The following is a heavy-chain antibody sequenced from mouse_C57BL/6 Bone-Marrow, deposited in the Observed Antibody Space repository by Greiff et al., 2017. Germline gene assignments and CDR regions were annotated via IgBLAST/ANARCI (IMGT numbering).Heavy chain of an antibody. V-gene: IGHV14-1*01. CDR2: IDPEDGDT. D-gene: IGHD1-1*01. Sequence: VQLKESGAELVRPGASVKLSCTASGFNIKDYYMHWVKQRPEQGLEWIGRIDPEDGDTEYAPKFQGKATMTADTSSNTAYLQLSSLTSEATAVYYCTTAAFYGSSPSYFDYWGQGTTLTVSS. J-gene: IGHJ2*01. CDR3: TTAAFYGSSPSYFDY. CDR1: GFNIKDYY.